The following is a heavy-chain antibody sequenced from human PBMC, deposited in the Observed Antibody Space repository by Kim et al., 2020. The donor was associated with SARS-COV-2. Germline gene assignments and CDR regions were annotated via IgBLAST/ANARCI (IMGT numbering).Heavy chain of an antibody. V-gene: IGHV3-30*18. CDR3: AKSFSGSYFGYDY. Sequence: GGSLRLSCTASGFTFNSYGMHWVRQAPDKGLEWVAVRSYDGSKKYYADSVKGRFTISRDNSKNTLYLQVNSLRIEDTAVYYCAKSFSGSYFGYDYWGQGTLVTVSS. D-gene: IGHD1-26*01. CDR1: GFTFNSYG. J-gene: IGHJ4*02. CDR2: RSYDGSKK.